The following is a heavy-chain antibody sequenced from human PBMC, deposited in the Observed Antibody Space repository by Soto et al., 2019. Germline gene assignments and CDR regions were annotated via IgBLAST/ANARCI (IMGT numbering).Heavy chain of an antibody. J-gene: IGHJ6*02. Sequence: VASVKVSCKASGGTFSSYAISWVRQAPGQGLEWMGGIIPIFGTANYAQKFQGRVTITADKSTSTAYMELSSLRSEDTVVYYCARDRGGSYQYYYYGMDVWGQGTTVTVSS. CDR3: ARDRGGSYQYYYYGMDV. D-gene: IGHD1-26*01. V-gene: IGHV1-69*06. CDR2: IIPIFGTA. CDR1: GGTFSSYA.